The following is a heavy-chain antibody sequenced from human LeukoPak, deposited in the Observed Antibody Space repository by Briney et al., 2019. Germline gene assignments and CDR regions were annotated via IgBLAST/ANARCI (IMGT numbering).Heavy chain of an antibody. Sequence: GESLKISCQGSGYSFTSYWVAWVRQMPGKGLEWMGIIYPADSDTRYSPSFQGQVTISADTSISTTYLQWRSLRASDTAMYYCARSLYTAPDYWGQGTLVTVSS. CDR2: IYPADSDT. V-gene: IGHV5-51*01. D-gene: IGHD5-18*01. CDR3: ARSLYTAPDY. CDR1: GYSFTSYW. J-gene: IGHJ4*02.